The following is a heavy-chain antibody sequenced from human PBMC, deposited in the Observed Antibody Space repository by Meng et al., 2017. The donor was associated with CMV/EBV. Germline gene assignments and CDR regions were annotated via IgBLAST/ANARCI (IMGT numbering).Heavy chain of an antibody. CDR2: ISYDGSNK. CDR3: ASHGGY. Sequence: GESLKISCAASGFTFSSYAMHWVRQAPGKGLEWVAVISYDGSNKYYADSVKGRFTISRDNAEKSLYLQMSSLRAEDTAVYYCASHGGYWGQGTLVTVSS. CDR1: GFTFSSYA. D-gene: IGHD3-16*01. J-gene: IGHJ4*02. V-gene: IGHV3-30-3*01.